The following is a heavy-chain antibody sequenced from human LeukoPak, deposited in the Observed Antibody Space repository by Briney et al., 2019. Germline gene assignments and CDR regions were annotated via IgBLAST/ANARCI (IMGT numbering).Heavy chain of an antibody. J-gene: IGHJ4*02. D-gene: IGHD3-22*01. Sequence: SETLSLTCSVSGGSISSYYWSWIRQPPGKGLEWLGHIYSSGSTTDNPSLKSRVTISVDTSKNQLSLKLTSVTPADTAVYYYARFSTFRDSSGYYLDYWGQGILVTVSS. CDR2: IYSSGST. V-gene: IGHV4-59*01. CDR3: ARFSTFRDSSGYYLDY. CDR1: GGSISSYY.